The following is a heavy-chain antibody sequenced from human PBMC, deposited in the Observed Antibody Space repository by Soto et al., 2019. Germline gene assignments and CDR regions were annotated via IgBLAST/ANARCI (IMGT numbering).Heavy chain of an antibody. CDR2: IKSKTDGGTT. J-gene: IGHJ4*02. CDR3: TTSDNDGGYSVFDY. Sequence: EVQLVESGGGLVKPGGSLRLSCAASGFTFSNAWMSWVRQAPGKGLEWVGRIKSKTDGGTTDYAAPVKGRFTISRDDSKNTLYLQMNSLKTEDTAVYYCTTSDNDGGYSVFDYWGQGTLVTVSS. CDR1: GFTFSNAW. D-gene: IGHD2-21*02. V-gene: IGHV3-15*01.